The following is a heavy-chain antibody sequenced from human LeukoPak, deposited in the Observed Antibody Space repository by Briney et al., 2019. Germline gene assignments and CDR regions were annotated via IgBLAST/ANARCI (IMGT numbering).Heavy chain of an antibody. CDR1: GFNLNSYA. Sequence: GGSLRLSRAVSGFNLNSYAMHWVRQAPAKGLEWVAVIRHDEANSFYADSVQGRFTISRDTSKKLLYLQMNSLRVEDTAVYYCAKEYTPSSPLGELDSWGQGTLVTVSS. CDR3: AKEYTPSSPLGELDS. D-gene: IGHD6-6*01. V-gene: IGHV3-30*02. CDR2: IRHDEANS. J-gene: IGHJ4*02.